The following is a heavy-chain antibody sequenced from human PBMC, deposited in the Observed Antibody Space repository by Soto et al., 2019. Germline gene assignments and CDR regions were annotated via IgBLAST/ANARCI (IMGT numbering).Heavy chain of an antibody. CDR3: ARGRAKWVRRPYYYYYYGMDV. CDR1: GYTFTSYD. CDR2: MNPNSGNT. Sequence: QVQLVQSGAEVKKPGASVKVSCKASGYTFTSYDINWVRQATGQGLEWMGWMNPNSGNTGYAQKFQGRVTMTRNTSISTANMELSSLRSEDTAVYYCARGRAKWVRRPYYYYYYGMDVGGQGTTVTVSS. J-gene: IGHJ6*02. V-gene: IGHV1-8*01. D-gene: IGHD5-12*01.